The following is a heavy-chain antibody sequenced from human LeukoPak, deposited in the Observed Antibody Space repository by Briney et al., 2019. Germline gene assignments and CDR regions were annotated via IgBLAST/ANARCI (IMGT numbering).Heavy chain of an antibody. V-gene: IGHV4-34*01. J-gene: IGHJ4*02. CDR2: INHSGST. CDR1: GGSFSGYY. CDR3: ARRYTFGGVIVLYYFDY. Sequence: SETLSLTCAVYGGSFSGYYWSWIRQPPGKGLEWIGEINHSGSTNYNPSLKSRVTISVDTSKNQFSLKLSSVTAADTAVYYCARRYTFGGVIVLYYFDYWGQGTLVTVSS. D-gene: IGHD3-16*02.